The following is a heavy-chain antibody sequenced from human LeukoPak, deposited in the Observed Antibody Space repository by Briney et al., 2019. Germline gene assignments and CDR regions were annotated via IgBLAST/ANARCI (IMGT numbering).Heavy chain of an antibody. CDR1: GYTFTSYG. Sequence: ASVKVSCKASGYTFTSYGISWVRQAPGQGLEWMGWISAYNGNTNYAQKLQGRVTMTTDTSTSTAYMELRSLRSDDTAVYYCARVPLPAAQYYYYYMDVWGKGTTVTVSS. V-gene: IGHV1-18*01. J-gene: IGHJ6*03. D-gene: IGHD2-2*01. CDR3: ARVPLPAAQYYYYYMDV. CDR2: ISAYNGNT.